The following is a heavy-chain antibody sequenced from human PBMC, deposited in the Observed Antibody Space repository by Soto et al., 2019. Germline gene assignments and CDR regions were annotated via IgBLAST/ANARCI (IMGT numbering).Heavy chain of an antibody. Sequence: NPSETLSLTCAVSGVSLSNPNWWAWVRQAPGKGLEWIGEIDHSGSTNYNPSPNSRVTISLDRSKNQFSLKLSSVAAADTAVYYCARGIFYAFDIWGQGTMVTVSS. CDR1: GVSLSNPNW. CDR2: IDHSGST. V-gene: IGHV4-4*02. J-gene: IGHJ3*02. CDR3: ARGIFYAFDI. D-gene: IGHD3-9*01.